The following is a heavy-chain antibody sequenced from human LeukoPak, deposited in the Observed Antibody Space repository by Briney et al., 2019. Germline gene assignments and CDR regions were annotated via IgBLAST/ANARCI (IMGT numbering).Heavy chain of an antibody. CDR2: VHDRGTT. Sequence: SETLSLTCAVYGGSFSGYYWTWIRQPPGKGLEWIGEVHDRGTTSYNPSLKSRVTISVDTSRKQFSLKMTDVTAADTAVYYCARDSMFIQTGTTPWGQGTLVTVSS. CDR3: ARDSMFIQTGTTP. CDR1: GGSFSGYY. V-gene: IGHV4-34*01. J-gene: IGHJ5*02. D-gene: IGHD1-1*01.